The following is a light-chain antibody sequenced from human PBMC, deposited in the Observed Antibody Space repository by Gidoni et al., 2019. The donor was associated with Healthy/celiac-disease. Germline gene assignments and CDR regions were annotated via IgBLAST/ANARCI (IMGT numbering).Light chain of an antibody. CDR1: SSDVGGYNY. Sequence: QSALTQPASVSGSPGQSITISCTGTSSDVGGYNYVSWYQQHPGKAPKLMIYEVSNRPSGVSNRFSGLQAEDEADYYCSSYTSSSTEFGGGTKLTVL. V-gene: IGLV2-14*01. J-gene: IGLJ2*01. CDR3: SSYTSSSTE. CDR2: EVS.